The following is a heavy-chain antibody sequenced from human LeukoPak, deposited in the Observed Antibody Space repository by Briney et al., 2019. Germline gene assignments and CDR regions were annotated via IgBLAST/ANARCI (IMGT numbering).Heavy chain of an antibody. CDR1: GGTFSSYA. D-gene: IGHD3-22*01. Sequence: ASVKVSCKASGGTFSSYAISWVRQAPGQGLEWMGGIITIFGTVNYAEKFQGRVTITADESASTAYMEMSSLRSEDTAVYYCARVIGAAFDIWGQGTMVTVSS. CDR3: ARVIGAAFDI. V-gene: IGHV1-69*13. J-gene: IGHJ3*02. CDR2: IITIFGTV.